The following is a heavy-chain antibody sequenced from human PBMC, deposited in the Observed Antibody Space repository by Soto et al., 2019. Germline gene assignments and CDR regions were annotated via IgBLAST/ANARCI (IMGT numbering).Heavy chain of an antibody. D-gene: IGHD3-10*01. CDR1: GYNFNIYG. V-gene: IGHV1-18*01. J-gene: IGHJ5*02. Sequence: ASVKVSCKASGYNFNIYGINWVRQAPGHGLELMGWISAYDGKTTYAEKFQGRVTMTTDASTSTAYMELRSLRSDDTAVYYCARDPLEYSTSYWFDPWGQGTLVTVSS. CDR2: ISAYDGKT. CDR3: ARDPLEYSTSYWFDP.